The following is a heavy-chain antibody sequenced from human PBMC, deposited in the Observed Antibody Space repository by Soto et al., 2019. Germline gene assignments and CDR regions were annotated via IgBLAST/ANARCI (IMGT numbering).Heavy chain of an antibody. CDR3: AVRGYSYALFDY. D-gene: IGHD5-18*01. J-gene: IGHJ4*02. V-gene: IGHV4-39*01. Sequence: QLQLQESGPGLVKPSETLSLTCTVSGGSISSSSYYWGWIRQPPGKGLEWIGSIYYSGSTYYNPSLKSRVTISVDTSKNQFSLKLSSVTAADTAVYYCAVRGYSYALFDYWGQGTLVTVSS. CDR1: GGSISSSSYY. CDR2: IYYSGST.